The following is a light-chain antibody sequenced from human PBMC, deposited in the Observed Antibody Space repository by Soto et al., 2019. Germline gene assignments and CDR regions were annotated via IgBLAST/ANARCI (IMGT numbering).Light chain of an antibody. CDR3: QQFYSAPIT. Sequence: DIQMTQSPSSLSASVGDRFTIAFRSSQTIKNYLNWYQQKPGRAPNLLIYSASTLHSGVPSRFSGTKSATDFTLTITSLQPEDFATYYCQQFYSAPITFGQGTRLEIK. CDR2: SAS. CDR1: QTIKNY. J-gene: IGKJ5*01. V-gene: IGKV1-39*01.